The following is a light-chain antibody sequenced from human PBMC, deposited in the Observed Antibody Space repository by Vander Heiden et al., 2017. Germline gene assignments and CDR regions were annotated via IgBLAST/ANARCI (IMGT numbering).Light chain of an antibody. J-gene: IGLJ1*01. Sequence: QSALTQPPSVSGSPGQSVTISCTGTSSDVGGYNYVSWYQQHPGKAPKLMIYDVNKRPAGIPDRLSGSKSANTACLTISGLQAEDEADYYCCSYAGSSLYVFGTGTKVTVL. CDR2: DVN. V-gene: IGLV2-11*01. CDR3: CSYAGSSLYV. CDR1: SSDVGGYNY.